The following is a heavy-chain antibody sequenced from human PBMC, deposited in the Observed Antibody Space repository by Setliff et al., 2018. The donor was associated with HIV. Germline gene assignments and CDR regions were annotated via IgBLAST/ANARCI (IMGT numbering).Heavy chain of an antibody. CDR1: GYTFTGYY. V-gene: IGHV1-2*02. CDR3: ALSPTTTRPYNWFDP. D-gene: IGHD1-1*01. J-gene: IGHJ5*02. Sequence: ASVKVSCKASGYTFTGYYVHWVRQAPGQGLEWMGWINPNDGGANYAPRFQGRVTMTSNTSITAASMELSSLRSDDTAVYYCALSPTTTRPYNWFDPWGQGTLVTVSS. CDR2: INPNDGGA.